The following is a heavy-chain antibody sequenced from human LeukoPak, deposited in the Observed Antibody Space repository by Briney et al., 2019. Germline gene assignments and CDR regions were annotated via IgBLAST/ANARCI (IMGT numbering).Heavy chain of an antibody. D-gene: IGHD3-22*01. CDR3: ASEAYYYDSSGYYKY. CDR1: GGSISTNAYY. V-gene: IGHV4-39*07. Sequence: SETLSLTCTVSGGSISTNAYYWGWIRQPPGKGLQWIGSIYYSGITYYNPSLKSRVTMSVDTSKNQFSLKLSSVTAADTAVYYCASEAYYYDSSGYYKYWGQGTLVTVSS. J-gene: IGHJ4*02. CDR2: IYYSGIT.